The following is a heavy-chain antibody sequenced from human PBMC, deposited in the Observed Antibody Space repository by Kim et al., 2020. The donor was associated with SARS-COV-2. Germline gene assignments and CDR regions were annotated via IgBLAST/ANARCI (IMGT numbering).Heavy chain of an antibody. CDR3: ARDFSHTNYYDSSGTDY. D-gene: IGHD3-22*01. J-gene: IGHJ4*02. V-gene: IGHV3-21*01. Sequence: GGSLRLSCAASGFTFSSYSMNWVRQAPGKGLEWVSSISSSSSYIYYADSVKGRFTISRDNAKNSLYLQMNSLRAEDAAVYYCARDFSHTNYYDSSGTDYWGQGTLVTVSS. CDR1: GFTFSSYS. CDR2: ISSSSSYI.